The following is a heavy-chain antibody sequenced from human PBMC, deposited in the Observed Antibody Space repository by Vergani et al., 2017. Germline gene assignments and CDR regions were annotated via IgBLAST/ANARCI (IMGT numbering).Heavy chain of an antibody. V-gene: IGHV4-61*02. CDR1: GGSISSGSYY. J-gene: IGHJ3*02. CDR2: IYTSGST. CDR3: AGNPYYYDSSFVSDGFDI. Sequence: QVQLQESGPGLVKPSQTLSLTCTVSGGSISSGSYYWSWIRQPAGKGLEWIGRIYTSGSTNYNPSLKSRVTISVDPSKNQFSLKLSSVTAADPAVYYCAGNPYYYDSSFVSDGFDIWGQGTMVTVSS. D-gene: IGHD3-22*01.